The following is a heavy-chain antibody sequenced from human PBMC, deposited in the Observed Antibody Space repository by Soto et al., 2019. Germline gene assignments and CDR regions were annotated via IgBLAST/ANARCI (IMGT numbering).Heavy chain of an antibody. J-gene: IGHJ4*02. D-gene: IGHD3-10*01. CDR1: GGSISSYY. Sequence: SETLSLTCTVSGGSISSYYWSWIRQPPGKGLEWIGYTYYSGSTNYNPSLKSRVTISVDTSKNQFSLKLSSVTAADTAVYYCARSFGEQWPYFDYWGQGTLVTVSS. V-gene: IGHV4-59*08. CDR2: TYYSGST. CDR3: ARSFGEQWPYFDY.